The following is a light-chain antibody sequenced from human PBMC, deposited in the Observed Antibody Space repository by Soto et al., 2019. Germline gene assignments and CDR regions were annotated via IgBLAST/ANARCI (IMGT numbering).Light chain of an antibody. CDR2: GAS. Sequence: IVMTQSPATLSVSPGERATLYCRASQSVSSILAWSQQKPGQAPSLLIYGASTSATGIPARFSGSGSGTECTLTLSSLKCEYCAVYYCQKYSDWPFTFGPGTKMDI. CDR1: QSVSSI. CDR3: QKYSDWPFT. J-gene: IGKJ3*01. V-gene: IGKV3-15*01.